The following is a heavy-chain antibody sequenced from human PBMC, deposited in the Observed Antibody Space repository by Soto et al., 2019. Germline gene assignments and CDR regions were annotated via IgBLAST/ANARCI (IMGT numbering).Heavy chain of an antibody. CDR2: ISYDGSNK. J-gene: IGHJ3*02. CDR1: GFTFSSYG. CDR3: AKEGPGDAFDI. V-gene: IGHV3-30*18. Sequence: QVQLVESGGGVVQPGRSLRLSCAASGFTFSSYGMHWVRQAPGKGLEWVAVISYDGSNKYYADSVKGRFPISRDNSKNTLYLQMNSLRAEDTAVYYCAKEGPGDAFDIWGQGTMVTVSS.